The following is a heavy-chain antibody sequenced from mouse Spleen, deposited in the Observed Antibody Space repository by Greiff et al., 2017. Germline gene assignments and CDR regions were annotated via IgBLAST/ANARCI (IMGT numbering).Heavy chain of an antibody. Sequence: EVQLQESGGGLVQPGGSLKLSCATSGFTFSDYYMYWVRQTPEKRLEWVAYISNGGGSTYYPDTVKGRFTISRDNAKNTLYLQMSRLKSEDTAMYYCARHNDYDGYYFDYWGQGTTLTVSS. CDR3: ARHNDYDGYYFDY. D-gene: IGHD2-4*01. V-gene: IGHV5-12*02. J-gene: IGHJ2*01. CDR1: GFTFSDYY. CDR2: ISNGGGST.